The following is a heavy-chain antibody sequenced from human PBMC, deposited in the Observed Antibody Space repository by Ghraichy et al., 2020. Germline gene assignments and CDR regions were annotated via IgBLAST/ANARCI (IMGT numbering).Heavy chain of an antibody. CDR2: ISAYNGNT. Sequence: ASVKVSCKASGYTFTSYGISWVRQAPGQGLEWMGWISAYNGNTNYAQKLQGRVTMTTDTSTSTAYMELRSLRSDDTAVYYCARDMWAWGYSYGKSSDYWGQGTLVTVSS. J-gene: IGHJ4*02. CDR1: GYTFTSYG. D-gene: IGHD5-18*01. CDR3: ARDMWAWGYSYGKSSDY. V-gene: IGHV1-18*01.